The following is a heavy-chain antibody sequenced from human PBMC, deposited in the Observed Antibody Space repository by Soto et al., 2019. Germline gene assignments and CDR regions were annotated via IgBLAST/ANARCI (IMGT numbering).Heavy chain of an antibody. CDR3: ARHYGYCSSTSCPPREYNCFDP. CDR1: GYSFTSYW. J-gene: IGHJ5*02. V-gene: IGHV5-10-1*01. D-gene: IGHD2-2*03. CDR2: IDPSDSYT. Sequence: PGESLKISCKGSGYSFTSYWISWVRQMPGKGLEWMGRIDPSDSYTNYSPSFQGHVTISADKSISTAYLQWSSLKASDTAMYYCARHYGYCSSTSCPPREYNCFDPCGQRTLVTVSS.